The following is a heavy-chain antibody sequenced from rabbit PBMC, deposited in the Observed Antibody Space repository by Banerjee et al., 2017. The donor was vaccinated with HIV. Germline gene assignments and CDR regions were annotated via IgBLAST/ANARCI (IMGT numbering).Heavy chain of an antibody. Sequence: QQQLEESGGGLVKPGGTLTLTCKASGIDFSSGYDMCWVRQAPGKGLEWIACIYTGDGNTYYANWAKGRFTIFKTSSTTVTLQMTSLTAADTATYFCARATSFADYFNLWGPGTLVTVS. V-gene: IGHV1S45*01. J-gene: IGHJ4*01. CDR1: GIDFSSGYD. CDR2: IYTGDGNT. D-gene: IGHD4-2*01. CDR3: ARATSFADYFNL.